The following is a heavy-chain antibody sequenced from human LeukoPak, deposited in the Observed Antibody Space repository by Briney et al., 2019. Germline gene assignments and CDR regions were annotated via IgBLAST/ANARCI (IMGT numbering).Heavy chain of an antibody. CDR3: ARHSDYGNY. CDR1: WGTLSSHA. J-gene: IGHJ4*02. Sequence: SVKGSCKASWGTLSSHAINWGGQAPGQRLEWMGGIIPIFGTANYAQKFQGRVTITADKSTSTAYMELSSLRSEDTAVYYCARHSDYGNYWGQGTLVTVSS. D-gene: IGHD4-17*01. CDR2: IIPIFGTA. V-gene: IGHV1-69*06.